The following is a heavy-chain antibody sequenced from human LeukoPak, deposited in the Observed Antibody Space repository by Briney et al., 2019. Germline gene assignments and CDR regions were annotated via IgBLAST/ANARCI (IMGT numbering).Heavy chain of an antibody. CDR3: TTYPYSRRDFCY. D-gene: IGHD6-13*01. CDR1: GFTFSNAW. J-gene: IGHJ4*02. CDR2: VKSKTDGGTI. Sequence: GGSLRLSRAASGFTFSNAWMSSVRPAPGKGLEWVGRVKSKTDGGTIDYAAPVKGRFTISRDDSKNTLYLQKSSLKTEDAAVYYCTTYPYSRRDFCYWGQGTLVTVSS. V-gene: IGHV3-15*01.